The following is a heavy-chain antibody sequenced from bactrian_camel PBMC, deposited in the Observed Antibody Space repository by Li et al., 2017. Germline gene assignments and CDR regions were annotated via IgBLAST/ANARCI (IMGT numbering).Heavy chain of an antibody. Sequence: QLVESGGGSVQPGGSLRLSCEASGFAFSRYSMIWFRQAPGKGLDWVSTSDNGVSAYNADSVKGRFTFAKDNTENAVSLQMNNLKPEDTATYYCNIGLCGTWPPGQDNYWGQGTQVTVS. J-gene: IGHJ4*01. D-gene: IGHD5*01. CDR3: NIGLCGTWPPGQDNY. CDR1: GFAFSRYS. V-gene: IGHV3S25*01. CDR2: SDNGVSA.